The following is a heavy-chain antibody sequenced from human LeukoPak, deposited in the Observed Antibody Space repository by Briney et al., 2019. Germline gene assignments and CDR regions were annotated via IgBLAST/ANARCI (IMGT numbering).Heavy chain of an antibody. J-gene: IGHJ4*02. CDR3: AKDMGWGSITVTTFDY. D-gene: IGHD1-20*01. Sequence: PGGSLTLSCALSGLTLDDFATQWVRPPPGEGMEWVSLILRDGGSTYYADSVKGRFTISRDNRKNSLYLQMNSLRTEDTALYYCAKDMGWGSITVTTFDYWGQGTLVTVSS. CDR1: GLTLDDFA. V-gene: IGHV3-43*02. CDR2: ILRDGGST.